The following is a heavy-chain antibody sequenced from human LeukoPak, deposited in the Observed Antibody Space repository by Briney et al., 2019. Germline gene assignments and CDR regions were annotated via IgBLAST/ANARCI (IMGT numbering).Heavy chain of an antibody. J-gene: IGHJ4*02. CDR3: ARAATDHYYFDY. Sequence: SETLSLTCTISGDSISTYYWSWIRQPAGKGLEWIGRIYISGRTNYNPSLESRVTVSLDTSKNQFSLKLRSVTAADTAVYYCARAATDHYYFDYLGQGIQVTVSS. D-gene: IGHD1-1*01. CDR1: GDSISTYY. V-gene: IGHV4-4*07. CDR2: IYISGRT.